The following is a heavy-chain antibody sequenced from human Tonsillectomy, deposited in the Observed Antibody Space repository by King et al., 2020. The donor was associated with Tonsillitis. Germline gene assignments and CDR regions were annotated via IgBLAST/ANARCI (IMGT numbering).Heavy chain of an antibody. CDR2: IYYSGST. D-gene: IGHD6-19*01. J-gene: IGHJ4*01. CDR1: GGSVSSDVYY. V-gene: IGHV4-61*08. Sequence: QLQESGPGLVKPSETLSLTCTVSGGSVSSDVYYWNWIRQPPGKGLEWIGYIYYSGSTNYNPSLKSRVTISIDTSKNQFSLKLSSVTAADTAMYYCARDLYSSGWYYFDYWGQGTLVTVSS. CDR3: ARDLYSSGWYYFDY.